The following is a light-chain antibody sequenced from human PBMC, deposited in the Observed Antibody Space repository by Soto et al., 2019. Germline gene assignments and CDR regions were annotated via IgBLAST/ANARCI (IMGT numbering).Light chain of an antibody. J-gene: IGKJ1*01. CDR2: NAS. Sequence: DIQMTQSPSTLPASVGDRVTITCRASQTIGNWLAWYQQKPGKVPKLLIYNASTLESGAPSRFSGSGSGTEFTLTISSLQPDDFATYYCQQCNLYWTFGQGTKVEIQ. CDR3: QQCNLYWT. CDR1: QTIGNW. V-gene: IGKV1-5*03.